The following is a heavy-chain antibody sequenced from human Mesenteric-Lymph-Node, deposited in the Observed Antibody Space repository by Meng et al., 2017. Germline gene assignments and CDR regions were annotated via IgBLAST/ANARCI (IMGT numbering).Heavy chain of an antibody. D-gene: IGHD2-8*02. CDR2: IYYTGTT. CDR1: GGSISTSSYY. J-gene: IGHJ4*02. CDR3: AIEDRGLTGSTAKPNDY. V-gene: IGHV4-39*07. Sequence: SETLSLTCTVSGGSISTSSYYWGWVRQPPGKGLEWIGTIYYTGTTFYNPSLKSRVTISVDTSKNQFSLKLSSVTAADTAVYYCAIEDRGLTGSTAKPNDYWGQGTLVTVSS.